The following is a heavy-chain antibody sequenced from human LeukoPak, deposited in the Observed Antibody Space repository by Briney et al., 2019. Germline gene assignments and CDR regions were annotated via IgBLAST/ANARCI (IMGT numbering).Heavy chain of an antibody. J-gene: IGHJ4*02. CDR3: ASALDIVATPQWGFDY. V-gene: IGHV1-69*13. D-gene: IGHD5-12*01. Sequence: ASVTVSCTASGGTFSSYAISWVRQAPGQGLEWMGGIIPIFGTANYAQKFQGRVTITADESTSTAYMELSSLRSEDTAVYYCASALDIVATPQWGFDYWGQGTLVTVSS. CDR1: GGTFSSYA. CDR2: IIPIFGTA.